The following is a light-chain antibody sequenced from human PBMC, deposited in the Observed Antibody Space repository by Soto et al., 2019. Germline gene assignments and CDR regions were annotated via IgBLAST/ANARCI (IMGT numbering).Light chain of an antibody. Sequence: EIFLTQSPATLSLSPWEIATLSWRASQSVSSYLAWYQQKPGQAPRLLIYDASNRATGIPARFSGSGSGTDFTLTISSLEPEDFAVYYCQQRSNWPPVTFGQGTRLEI. CDR3: QQRSNWPPVT. CDR1: QSVSSY. V-gene: IGKV3-11*01. J-gene: IGKJ5*01. CDR2: DAS.